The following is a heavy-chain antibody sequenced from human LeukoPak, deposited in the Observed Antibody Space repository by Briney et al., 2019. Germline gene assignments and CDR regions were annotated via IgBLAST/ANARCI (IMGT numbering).Heavy chain of an antibody. Sequence: SETLSLTCTVSGGSISSYYWSWIPQPAGKGLEWIGRVYTSGSTNYNPSLKSRATMSVDTSKNQFSLKLTSVTAADTAVYYCARALYCSSTSCFYFDYWGQGTLVTVSS. CDR3: ARALYCSSTSCFYFDY. J-gene: IGHJ4*02. V-gene: IGHV4-4*07. D-gene: IGHD2-2*01. CDR2: VYTSGST. CDR1: GGSISSYY.